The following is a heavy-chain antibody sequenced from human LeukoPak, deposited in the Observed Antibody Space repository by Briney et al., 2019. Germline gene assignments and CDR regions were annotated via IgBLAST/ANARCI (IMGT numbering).Heavy chain of an antibody. CDR1: GFIFSNSG. CDR3: ARNSGGRRYYFTD. V-gene: IGHV3-33*01. CDR2: IYTDGSTK. D-gene: IGHD3-10*01. J-gene: IGHJ4*02. Sequence: GRTLRLSCAASGFIFSNSGMHWVRQAPGKGLEWVAVIYTDGSTKYYAGSVKGRFTISRGNSQNTLHLQMNSLRAEDTAVYYCARNSGGRRYYFTDWGQGTLVTVSS.